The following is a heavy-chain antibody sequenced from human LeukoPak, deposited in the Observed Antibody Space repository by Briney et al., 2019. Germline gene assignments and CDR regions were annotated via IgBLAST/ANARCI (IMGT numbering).Heavy chain of an antibody. CDR3: ARSSGSYSPRLDY. V-gene: IGHV3-11*01. J-gene: IGHJ4*02. CDR1: GFTFSDYY. Sequence: PGGSLRLSCATSGFTFSDYYMSWIRQAPGKGLEWVSYISSSGSTIYYADSVKGRFTISRDNAKNSLYLQMNSLRAEDTAVYYCARSSGSYSPRLDYWGQGTLVTVSS. CDR2: ISSSGSTI. D-gene: IGHD1-26*01.